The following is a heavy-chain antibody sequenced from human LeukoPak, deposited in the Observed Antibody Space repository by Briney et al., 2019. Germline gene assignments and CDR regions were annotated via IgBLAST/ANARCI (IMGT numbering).Heavy chain of an antibody. V-gene: IGHV3-7*05. J-gene: IGHJ4*02. D-gene: IGHD1-26*01. Sequence: GGSLRLSCAASGFTFNDYWMTWVRQAPGKGLEWVANIKQDGSDKYYVDSVKGRFTVSRDNAKNSLYLQMNSLRAEDTAVYYCARVGKSGSDPFDYWGQGSLVTVSS. CDR3: ARVGKSGSDPFDY. CDR2: IKQDGSDK. CDR1: GFTFNDYW.